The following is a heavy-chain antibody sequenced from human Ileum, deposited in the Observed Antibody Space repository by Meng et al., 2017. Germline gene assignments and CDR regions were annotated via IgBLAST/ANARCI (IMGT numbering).Heavy chain of an antibody. J-gene: IGHJ4*02. CDR3: TGGPDSAKSGY. V-gene: IGHV4-61*01. CDR1: GLAVYSGFYY. CDR2: FHHSGSA. Sequence: VPLQQESPGLVTPSKPLSHVCMVSGLAVYSGFYYWNWVRQPPGKGLEFIGSFHHSGSAHYNASLEGRVTMSLDTSKNQFSLRLTSVTAADSALYYCTGGPDSAKSGYWGQGTLVTVSS. D-gene: IGHD1-14*01.